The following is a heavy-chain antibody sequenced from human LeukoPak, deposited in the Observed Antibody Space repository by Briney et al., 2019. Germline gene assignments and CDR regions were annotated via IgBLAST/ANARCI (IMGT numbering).Heavy chain of an antibody. Sequence: GGSLRLSCTASGFSLSGYCMSWVRQAPGQGLEWVANINQGGSDKYYVDSVKGRFTISRDNANNLLYLQMNSLRGEDTAVYYCTRDRSRAEDDWGQGTLVTVSS. CDR2: INQGGSDK. V-gene: IGHV3-7*01. D-gene: IGHD1-14*01. CDR3: TRDRSRAEDD. CDR1: GFSLSGYC. J-gene: IGHJ4*02.